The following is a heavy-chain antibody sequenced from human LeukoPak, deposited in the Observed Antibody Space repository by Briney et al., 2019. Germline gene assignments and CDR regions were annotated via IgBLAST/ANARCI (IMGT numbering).Heavy chain of an antibody. J-gene: IGHJ6*03. CDR2: ISSSGNTT. Sequence: GGSLRLSCAASGFTFSDYYMSWIRQAPGKGLEWVSYISSSGNTTYHADSVKGRFTISRDNAKNSLYPQMSSLRAEDPAVYYCARGPWGYSGYGNYYYMDVWGKGPTVTISS. CDR3: ARGPWGYSGYGNYYYMDV. D-gene: IGHD5-12*01. V-gene: IGHV3-11*04. CDR1: GFTFSDYY.